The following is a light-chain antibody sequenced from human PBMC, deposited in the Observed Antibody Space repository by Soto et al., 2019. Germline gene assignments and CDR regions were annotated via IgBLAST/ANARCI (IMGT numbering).Light chain of an antibody. J-gene: IGKJ1*01. CDR1: QSVSIY. V-gene: IGKV3-15*01. CDR3: QQYDRSPRT. CDR2: GAS. Sequence: EIVSTRSPATLSVSPWERSTLSCRASQSVSIYLAWYQQKPGQAPRLLIYGASTRHTGIPVRFSGSASGTDFTLTINRLEPEDFAVYYCQQYDRSPRTFGEGTKVDNK.